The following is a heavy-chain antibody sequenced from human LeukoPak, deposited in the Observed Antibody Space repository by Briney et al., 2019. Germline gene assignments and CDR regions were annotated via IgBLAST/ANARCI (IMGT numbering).Heavy chain of an antibody. CDR1: GGSVSLGNYY. D-gene: IGHD3-10*01. CDR2: LYYNGRT. CDR3: ARVGSGGYGVTMVRGVITRDYYYYMDV. Sequence: PSETLSLTCTVAGGSVSLGNYYWVWLRQPPGKGLEWIASLYYNGRTYYNPSLKSRVTISVDTSKNQFSLKLSSVTAADTAVYYCARVGSGGYGVTMVRGVITRDYYYYMDVWGKGTTVTISS. V-gene: IGHV4-39*07. J-gene: IGHJ6*03.